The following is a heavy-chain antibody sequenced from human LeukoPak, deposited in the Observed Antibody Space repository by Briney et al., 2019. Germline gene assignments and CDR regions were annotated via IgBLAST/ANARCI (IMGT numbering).Heavy chain of an antibody. V-gene: IGHV1-2*02. D-gene: IGHD3-22*01. CDR3: ARVDYYDSSGYYSLHFDY. CDR1: GYTFTGYY. CDR2: INPNSGGT. J-gene: IGHJ4*02. Sequence: ASVKVSCKASGYTFTGYYMHWVRQAPGQGLEWMGWINPNSGGTNYAQKFQGRVTMTRDTSISTAYMKLSRLRSDDTAVYYCARVDYYDSSGYYSLHFDYWGQGTLVTVSS.